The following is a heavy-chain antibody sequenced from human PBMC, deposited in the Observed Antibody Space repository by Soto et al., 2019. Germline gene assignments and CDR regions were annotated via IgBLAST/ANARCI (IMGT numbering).Heavy chain of an antibody. V-gene: IGHV4-34*01. CDR1: GGSFSGYY. Sequence: QVQLQQWGAGLLKPSETLSLTCAVYGGSFSGYYWSWIRQPPGKGLEWIGEINHSGSTNYNPSLKSRVTISVDTSKNQFYLKLSSVTAADTAVYYCARDAGIAAAEGAFDYWGQGTLVTVSS. CDR3: ARDAGIAAAEGAFDY. D-gene: IGHD6-13*01. J-gene: IGHJ4*02. CDR2: INHSGST.